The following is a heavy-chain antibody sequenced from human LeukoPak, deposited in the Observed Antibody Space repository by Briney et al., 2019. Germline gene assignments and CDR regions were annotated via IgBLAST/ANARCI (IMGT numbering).Heavy chain of an antibody. V-gene: IGHV4-59*08. Sequence: SETLSLTCTVSGASISSSYWSWIRQPPGKGLEWIGYIYYSGSTHSNPSLKSRVTISVDTSNNQFSLKQSSVTAADTAVYYCARQVTAAAGTNWFDPWGQGTLVTVSS. CDR1: GASISSSY. CDR2: IYYSGST. D-gene: IGHD6-13*01. J-gene: IGHJ5*02. CDR3: ARQVTAAAGTNWFDP.